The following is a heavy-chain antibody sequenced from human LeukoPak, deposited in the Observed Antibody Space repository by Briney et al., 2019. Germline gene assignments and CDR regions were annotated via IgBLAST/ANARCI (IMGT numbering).Heavy chain of an antibody. J-gene: IGHJ5*02. CDR1: GGFISSYY. Sequence: SETLSLTCTVSGGFISSYYWSWIRQPPGKGLEWIGYIYTSGSTNYNPSLKSRVTISVDTSKNQFSLKLSSVTAADTAVYYCARKRGWFDPWGQGTLVTVSS. CDR3: ARKRGWFDP. V-gene: IGHV4-4*09. CDR2: IYTSGST.